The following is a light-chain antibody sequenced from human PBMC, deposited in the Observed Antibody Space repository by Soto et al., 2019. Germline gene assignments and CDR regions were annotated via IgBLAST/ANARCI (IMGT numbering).Light chain of an antibody. CDR3: QQYGSSAS. Sequence: DSVLTQSPATLSLSPGERATLYFGASQRVSGGFLAWYQQKPGLAPRLILYDTSFRATGIPDRFSGSGSGTDFTLTISRLDPEDFAVYCCQQYGSSASFGQGTKVDIK. CDR1: QRVSGGF. V-gene: IGKV3D-20*01. J-gene: IGKJ1*01. CDR2: DTS.